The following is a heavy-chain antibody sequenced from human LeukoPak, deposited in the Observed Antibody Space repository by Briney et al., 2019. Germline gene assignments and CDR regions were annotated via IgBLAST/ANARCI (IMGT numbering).Heavy chain of an antibody. CDR1: GGSISSSNW. J-gene: IGHJ3*02. D-gene: IGHD6-6*01. Sequence: SETLSLTCAVSGGSISSSNWWSWVRQPPGKGLEWIGEIYHSGSTYYNPSLKSRVTISVDTSKNQFSLKLSSVTAADTAVYYCARERRLRARPFDAFDIWGQGTMVTVSS. CDR2: IYHSGST. V-gene: IGHV4-4*02. CDR3: ARERRLRARPFDAFDI.